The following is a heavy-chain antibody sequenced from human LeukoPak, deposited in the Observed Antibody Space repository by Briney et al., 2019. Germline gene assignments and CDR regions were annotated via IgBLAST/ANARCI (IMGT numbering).Heavy chain of an antibody. CDR3: ARHAAGRLLNFDY. CDR1: GGSVSSSPYY. Sequence: PSETLSLTCTVSGGSVSSSPYYWGWIRQPPGKGLEWIGSIYYSGTSYYDPSLKSRVTISVDMSKNQFSLKLSSVTAADTAVYYCARHAAGRLLNFDYWGQGTLVTVSS. J-gene: IGHJ4*02. V-gene: IGHV4-39*01. D-gene: IGHD2-15*01. CDR2: IYYSGTS.